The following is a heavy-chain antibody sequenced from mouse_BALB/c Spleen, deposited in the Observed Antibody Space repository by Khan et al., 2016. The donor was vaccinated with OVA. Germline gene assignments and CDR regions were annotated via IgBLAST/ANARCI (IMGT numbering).Heavy chain of an antibody. D-gene: IGHD4-1*01. CDR1: GFTFSSYS. J-gene: IGHJ3*01. CDR2: ISSDGDYT. V-gene: IGHV5-6*01. CDR3: ASHLTGSFDY. Sequence: EVELVESGGDLVKPGGSLKLSCAASGFTFSSYSMSWVRQTPDKRLERVTSISSDGDYTYYPDSVKGRFTISRDNAKNSLYLQMSSLKSEDTAMYYCASHLTGSFDYWGQVILVTGSA.